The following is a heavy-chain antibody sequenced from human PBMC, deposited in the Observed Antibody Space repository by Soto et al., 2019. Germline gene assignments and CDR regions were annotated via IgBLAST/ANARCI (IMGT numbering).Heavy chain of an antibody. D-gene: IGHD3-10*01. Sequence: GESLKISCKASGYTFSADWITWVRQMPGKGLEWVGKIHPSVSSADYGPSFGGHVSISVDKTINTVYLQWSNLATADTAMYFCARRFRDASTWYGAHWLDPWGQGTLVTVLL. V-gene: IGHV5-10-1*01. J-gene: IGHJ5*02. CDR1: GYTFSADW. CDR3: ARRFRDASTWYGAHWLDP. CDR2: IHPSVSSA.